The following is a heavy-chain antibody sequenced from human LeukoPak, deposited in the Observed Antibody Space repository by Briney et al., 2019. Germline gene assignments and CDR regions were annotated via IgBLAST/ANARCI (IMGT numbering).Heavy chain of an antibody. J-gene: IGHJ4*02. CDR3: ARIASSGSYVSRPNDY. V-gene: IGHV1-2*02. Sequence: WASVKVSCKASGYTFTSYYMHWVRQAPGQGLEWMGIINPNSGGTNYAQKFQGRVTMTRDTSISTAYMELSRLRSDDTAVYYCARIASSGSYVSRPNDYWGQGTLVTVSS. CDR1: GYTFTSYY. D-gene: IGHD1-26*01. CDR2: INPNSGGT.